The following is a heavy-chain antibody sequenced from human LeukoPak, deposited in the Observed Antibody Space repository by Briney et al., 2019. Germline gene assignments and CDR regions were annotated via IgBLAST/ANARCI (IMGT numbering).Heavy chain of an antibody. CDR2: ISSSSSYI. CDR3: ARDTYYDFWSGYYSYYYYVDV. D-gene: IGHD3-3*01. V-gene: IGHV3-21*01. J-gene: IGHJ6*03. CDR1: GFTFSSYW. Sequence: GGSLRLSCAASGFTFSSYWMNWVRQAPGKGLEWVSSISSSSSYIYYADSVKGRFTISRDNAKNSLYLQMNSLRAEDTAVYYCARDTYYDFWSGYYSYYYYVDVWGKGTTVTISS.